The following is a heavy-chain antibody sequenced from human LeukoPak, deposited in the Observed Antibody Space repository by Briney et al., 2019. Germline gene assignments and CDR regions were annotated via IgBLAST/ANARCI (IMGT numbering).Heavy chain of an antibody. D-gene: IGHD3-9*01. V-gene: IGHV3-21*01. J-gene: IGHJ4*02. CDR3: ARDLTLSGY. CDR1: GFTFSSYA. Sequence: PGGSLRLSCAASGFTFSSYAMSWVRQAPGKGLEWVSSISSSSSYINYADSVKGRFTISRDNAKNSLYLQMNSLRAEDTAVYYCARDLTLSGYWGQGTLVTVSS. CDR2: ISSSSSYI.